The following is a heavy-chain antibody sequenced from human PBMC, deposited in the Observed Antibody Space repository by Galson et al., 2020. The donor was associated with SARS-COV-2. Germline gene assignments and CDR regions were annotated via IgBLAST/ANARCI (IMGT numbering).Heavy chain of an antibody. Sequence: GGSLRLSCAASGFTFSSYSMNWVRQAPGKGLEWVSYISSSSSTIYYADSVKGRFTISRDNAKNSLYLQMNSLRAEDTAVYYCARDGAGYSSGWFYFDYWGQGTLVTVSS. D-gene: IGHD6-19*01. V-gene: IGHV3-48*04. CDR1: GFTFSSYS. CDR3: ARDGAGYSSGWFYFDY. J-gene: IGHJ4*02. CDR2: ISSSSSTI.